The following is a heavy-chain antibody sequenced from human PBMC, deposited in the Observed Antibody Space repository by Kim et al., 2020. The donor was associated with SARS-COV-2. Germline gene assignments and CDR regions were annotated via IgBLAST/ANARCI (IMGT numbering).Heavy chain of an antibody. Sequence: GGSLRLSCAASGFTFDDYAMHWVRQAPGKGLEWVSGISWNSGSIGYADSVKGRFTISRDNAKNSLYLQMNSLRAEDTALYYCAKEGPKPGFDYWGQGTLVTVSS. CDR3: AKEGPKPGFDY. CDR1: GFTFDDYA. J-gene: IGHJ4*02. CDR2: ISWNSGSI. V-gene: IGHV3-9*01.